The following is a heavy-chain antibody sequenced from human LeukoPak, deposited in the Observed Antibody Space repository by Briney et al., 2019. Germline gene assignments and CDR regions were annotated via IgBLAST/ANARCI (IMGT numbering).Heavy chain of an antibody. CDR2: INHSGST. CDR1: GGSFSGYY. Sequence: KSSETLSLTCAVYGGSFSGYYWSWIRQPPGKGLEWIGEINHSGSTNYNPSLKSRVTISVDTSKNQFSLKLSSVTAADTAVYYCARVDGDYAYDYWGQGTLVTVSS. D-gene: IGHD4-17*01. J-gene: IGHJ4*02. CDR3: ARVDGDYAYDY. V-gene: IGHV4-34*01.